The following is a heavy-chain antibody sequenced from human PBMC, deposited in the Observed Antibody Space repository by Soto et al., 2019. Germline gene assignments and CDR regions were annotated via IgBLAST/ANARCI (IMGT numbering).Heavy chain of an antibody. CDR1: GFTFENYA. CDR3: AKDKLYSNFEHYFDY. Sequence: EVQLVESGGGFVQPGRSLRLSCTSSGFTFENYAMHWVRQAPGKGLEWVSGISWNRGTIGYADSVRGRFTISRDNAKNSIYLQMDSLRPEDTALYYCAKDKLYSNFEHYFDYWGRGTLVTVSS. CDR2: ISWNRGTI. V-gene: IGHV3-9*01. J-gene: IGHJ4*02. D-gene: IGHD4-4*01.